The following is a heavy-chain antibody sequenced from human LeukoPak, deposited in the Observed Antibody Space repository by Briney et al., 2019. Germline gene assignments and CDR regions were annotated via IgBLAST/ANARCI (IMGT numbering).Heavy chain of an antibody. CDR2: ISAYNGNT. CDR3: AGARYSGHFDY. CDR1: GYTFTSYG. Sequence: ASVKVSCKASGYTFTSYGIRWVRPAPGQGLEWMGWISAYNGNTNYAQKLQGRVTMTTDTSTSTAYMELRSLRSDDTAVYYCAGARYSGHFDYWGQGTLVTVSS. J-gene: IGHJ4*02. V-gene: IGHV1-18*01. D-gene: IGHD1-26*01.